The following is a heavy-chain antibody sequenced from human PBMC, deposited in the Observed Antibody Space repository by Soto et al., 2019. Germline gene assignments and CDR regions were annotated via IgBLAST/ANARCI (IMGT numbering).Heavy chain of an antibody. J-gene: IGHJ5*02. CDR1: CGSIRSYY. Sequence: SESLSLTCTVSCGSIRSYYWSWILHPPGKGLEWIGYIYYSGSTNYNPSLKSRVTISVDTSKNQFSLKLSSVTAADTAVYYCARAPAGGPLGHWFDPWGQGTLVTVSS. CDR2: IYYSGST. CDR3: ARAPAGGPLGHWFDP. V-gene: IGHV4-59*01. D-gene: IGHD7-27*01.